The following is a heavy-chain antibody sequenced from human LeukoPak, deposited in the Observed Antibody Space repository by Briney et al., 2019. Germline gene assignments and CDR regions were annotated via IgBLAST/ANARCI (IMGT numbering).Heavy chain of an antibody. Sequence: GGSLRLSCAASGFTFSTYAMHWVRQAPGKRLEWVAVISYDGRNKDYADSVKGRFTISRDNSENTLYLQMNSLITGDTAVYYCARDMAWFDPWGQGTLVTVSS. D-gene: IGHD3-10*01. CDR3: ARDMAWFDP. CDR2: ISYDGRNK. V-gene: IGHV3-30*04. CDR1: GFTFSTYA. J-gene: IGHJ5*02.